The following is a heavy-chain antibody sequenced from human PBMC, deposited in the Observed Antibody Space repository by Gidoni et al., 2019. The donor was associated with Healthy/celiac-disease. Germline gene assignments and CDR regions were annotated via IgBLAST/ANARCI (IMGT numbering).Heavy chain of an antibody. D-gene: IGHD2-15*01. CDR3: ARDLGYWWEHSSGAFDI. CDR1: GYTFTIYA. Sequence: QVQLVQSGAEVKKPGASVKVSCKASGYTFTIYAMHWVRQAPEQRLEWMGWINAGNGNTKYSQKFQGRVTITRDTSASTAYMELSSLRSEDTAVYYCARDLGYWWEHSSGAFDIWGQGTMVTVSS. V-gene: IGHV1-3*01. J-gene: IGHJ3*02. CDR2: INAGNGNT.